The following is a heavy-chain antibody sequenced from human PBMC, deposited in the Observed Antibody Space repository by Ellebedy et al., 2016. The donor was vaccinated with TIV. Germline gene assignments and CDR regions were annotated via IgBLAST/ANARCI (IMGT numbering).Heavy chain of an antibody. V-gene: IGHV3-48*02. CDR2: ISSSSSTI. D-gene: IGHD6-19*01. CDR3: EKDDEAG. CDR1: GFTFSTYS. J-gene: IGHJ4*02. Sequence: GESLKISXEASGFTFSTYSMNWVRQAPGKGLEWVSYISSSSSTIYYADSVKGRFTISRDNAKNSLYLQMNSLRDEDTAVYYCEKDDEAGWGQGTLVTVSS.